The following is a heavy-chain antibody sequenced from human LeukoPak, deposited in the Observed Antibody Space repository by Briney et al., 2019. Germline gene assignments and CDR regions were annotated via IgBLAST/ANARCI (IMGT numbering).Heavy chain of an antibody. V-gene: IGHV3-11*04. CDR3: ARGYSNGFDYYYYYYMDV. D-gene: IGHD5-18*01. Sequence: GSLRLSCAASGFTFTDYYMSWIRQAPGKGLEWISYISSSGSIIYYADSVKGRFTISRDNAKNSLYLQMNSLRAEDTAVYYCARGYSNGFDYYYYYYMDVWGKGTTVTVSS. CDR2: ISSSGSII. CDR1: GFTFTDYY. J-gene: IGHJ6*03.